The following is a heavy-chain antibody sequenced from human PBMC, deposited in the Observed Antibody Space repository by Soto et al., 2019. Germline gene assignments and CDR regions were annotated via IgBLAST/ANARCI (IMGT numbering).Heavy chain of an antibody. D-gene: IGHD6-19*01. J-gene: IGHJ6*02. CDR2: IYSGGST. CDR3: ASNVAGGHYYYYYYGMDV. Sequence: PGGSLRLSCAASGFTVSSNYMSWVRQAPGKGLEWVSVIYSGGSTYYADSVKGRFTISRDNSKNTLYLQMNSLRAEDTAVYYCASNVAGGHYYYYYYGMDVWGQGTTVTVSS. CDR1: GFTVSSNY. V-gene: IGHV3-53*01.